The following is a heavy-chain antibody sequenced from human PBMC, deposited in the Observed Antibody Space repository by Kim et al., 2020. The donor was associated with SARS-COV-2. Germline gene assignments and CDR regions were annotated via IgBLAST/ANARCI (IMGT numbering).Heavy chain of an antibody. Sequence: GGSLRLSCAASGFTFSSYGMHWVRQAPGKGLEWVAVISYDGSNKYYADSVKGRFTISRDNSKNTLYLQMNSLRAEDTAVYYCAKGSYSSSWYPLDAFDIWGQGTMVTVSS. CDR3: AKGSYSSSWYPLDAFDI. D-gene: IGHD6-13*01. CDR1: GFTFSSYG. CDR2: ISYDGSNK. J-gene: IGHJ3*02. V-gene: IGHV3-30*18.